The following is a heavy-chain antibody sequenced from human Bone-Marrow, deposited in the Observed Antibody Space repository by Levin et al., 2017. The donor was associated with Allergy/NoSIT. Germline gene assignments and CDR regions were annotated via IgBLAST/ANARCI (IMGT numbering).Heavy chain of an antibody. D-gene: IGHD2-2*01. CDR1: GYSFTSYW. Sequence: GESLKISCQGSGYSFTSYWIGWVRQLPGKGLEWMGIIYPGDSDTRYSPSFQGQVTISAGKSISTSYLQWSSLKASDTAVYYCARQYQAGAFDIWGQGTMVTVSS. J-gene: IGHJ3*02. CDR2: IYPGDSDT. V-gene: IGHV5-51*01. CDR3: ARQYQAGAFDI.